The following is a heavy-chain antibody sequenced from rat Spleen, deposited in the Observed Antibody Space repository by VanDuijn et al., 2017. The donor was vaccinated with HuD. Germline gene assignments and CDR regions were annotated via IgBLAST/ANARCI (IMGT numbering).Heavy chain of an antibody. CDR2: ISTGGGNT. CDR1: GFTFSNYG. V-gene: IGHV5S13*01. J-gene: IGHJ3*01. D-gene: IGHD1-11*01. CDR3: TRDNYGGYWFAY. Sequence: EVQLVESGGGLVQPGRSLKLSCAASGFTFSNYGMAWVRQTPTKGLEWVASISTGGGNTYYRDSVKGRFTISRDNAQNTLYLQMNSLRSEDTATYYCTRDNYGGYWFAYWGQGTLVTVSS.